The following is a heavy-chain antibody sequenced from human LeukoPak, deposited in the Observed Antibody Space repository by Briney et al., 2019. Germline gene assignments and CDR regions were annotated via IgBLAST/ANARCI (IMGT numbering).Heavy chain of an antibody. CDR2: IRISGAV. CDR1: GGSTKYSY. J-gene: IGHJ3*01. V-gene: IGHV4-4*07. Sequence: SESLSLTCTVSGGSTKYSYGSWIRQPVAQRLEWIERIRISGAVNYNWCLESPVTMSIDTSKSSFSLNLTSVTAADTAVYSCARAAELYDFWGGYGPFDLWGQGKMVTVSS. CDR3: ARAAELYDFWGGYGPFDL. D-gene: IGHD3-3*01.